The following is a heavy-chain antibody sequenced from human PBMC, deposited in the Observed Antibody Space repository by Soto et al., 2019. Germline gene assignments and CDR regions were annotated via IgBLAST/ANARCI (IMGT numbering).Heavy chain of an antibody. V-gene: IGHV3-11*01. CDR3: AKCSYYDILTGYYMDV. CDR2: ISSSGSTI. CDR1: GFTFSDYY. J-gene: IGHJ6*03. Sequence: LRLSCAASGFTFSDYYMSWIRQAPGKGLEWVSYISSSGSTIYYADSVKGRFTISRDNAKNSLYLQMNSLRAEDTAVYYCAKCSYYDILTGYYMDVWGKGTTVTVSS. D-gene: IGHD3-9*01.